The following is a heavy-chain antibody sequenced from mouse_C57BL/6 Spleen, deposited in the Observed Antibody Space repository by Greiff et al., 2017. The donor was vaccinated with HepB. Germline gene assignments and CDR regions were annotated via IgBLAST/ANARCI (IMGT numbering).Heavy chain of an antibody. CDR3: ARSVSSITTVVDY. V-gene: IGHV1-64*01. CDR2: IHPNSGST. Sequence: QVQLQQPGAELVKPGASVKLSCKASGYTFTSYWMHWVKQRPGQGLEWIGMIHPNSGSTNYNEKFKSKATLTVDKSSSPAYMQLSSLTSEDSAVYYCARSVSSITTVVDYWGQGTTLTVSS. CDR1: GYTFTSYW. D-gene: IGHD1-1*01. J-gene: IGHJ2*01.